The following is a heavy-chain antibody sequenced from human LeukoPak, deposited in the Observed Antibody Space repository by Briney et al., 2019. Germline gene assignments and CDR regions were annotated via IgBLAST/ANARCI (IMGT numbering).Heavy chain of an antibody. J-gene: IGHJ3*01. CDR3: ARPSLDYGGIDAFDF. V-gene: IGHV4-39*01. Sequence: SETLSLTCTVSGDSISSSSYYWGWIRQPPGKGLEWIGTIYYGGNTYYNPSLRSRVTISVDTSKNQFSLKLSSVTAADTAVYYCARPSLDYGGIDAFDFWGQGTLVTVSS. D-gene: IGHD4-23*01. CDR2: IYYGGNT. CDR1: GDSISSSSYY.